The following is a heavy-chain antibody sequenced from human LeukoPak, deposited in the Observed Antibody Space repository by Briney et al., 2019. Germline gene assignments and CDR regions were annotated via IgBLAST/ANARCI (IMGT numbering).Heavy chain of an antibody. J-gene: IGHJ4*02. Sequence: PGGSLRLSCAASGFPFSSYAMHWVRQAPGKGLEYVSAISSNGGSTYYANSVKGRFTISRDNSKNTLYLQMGSLRAEDMAVYYCARDSGYDPRGGDYWGQGTLVTVSS. CDR3: ARDSGYDPRGGDY. D-gene: IGHD5-12*01. CDR2: ISSNGGST. CDR1: GFPFSSYA. V-gene: IGHV3-64*01.